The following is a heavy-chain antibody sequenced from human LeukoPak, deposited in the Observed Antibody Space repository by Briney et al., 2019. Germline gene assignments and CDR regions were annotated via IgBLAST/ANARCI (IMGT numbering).Heavy chain of an antibody. Sequence: ASVKVSCKASGYTFTGYYMHWVRQAPGQGLEWMGWISAYNGNTNYAQKLQGRVTMTTDTSTSTAYMELRSLRSDDTAVYYCARDHNLLGWFDPWGQGTLVTVSS. CDR1: GYTFTGYY. D-gene: IGHD5-24*01. J-gene: IGHJ5*02. CDR3: ARDHNLLGWFDP. V-gene: IGHV1-18*04. CDR2: ISAYNGNT.